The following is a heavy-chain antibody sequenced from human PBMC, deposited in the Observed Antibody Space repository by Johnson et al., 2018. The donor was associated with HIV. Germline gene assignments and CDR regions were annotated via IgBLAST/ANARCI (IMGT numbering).Heavy chain of an antibody. CDR2: INSDGSTT. J-gene: IGHJ3*02. D-gene: IGHD6-6*01. CDR1: GFTFSSYW. Sequence: VQLVESGGGLVQPGGSLRLSCAASGFTFSSYWMHWVRQAPGKGLVWVSRINSDGSTTSYADSVKGRFTISRDNSKNTLYLQMNSLRAEDTALYFCARDGRGEQLVDQGDAFDIWGQGTMVTVSS. CDR3: ARDGRGEQLVDQGDAFDI. V-gene: IGHV3-74*01.